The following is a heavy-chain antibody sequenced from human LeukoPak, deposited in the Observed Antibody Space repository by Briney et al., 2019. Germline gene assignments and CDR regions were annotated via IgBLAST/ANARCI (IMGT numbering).Heavy chain of an antibody. V-gene: IGHV3-23*01. J-gene: IGHJ4*02. CDR1: GFTFTSYA. CDR3: AKGMRQFDY. Sequence: GGSLRLSCTASGFTFTSYAMSWVRQAPGKGLEWVSSISGSGGSTYYEDSVKGRFTISRDNSNNTLYLQMNSLRAEDTAVYYCAKGMRQFDYWGQGTLVTVSS. CDR2: ISGSGGST.